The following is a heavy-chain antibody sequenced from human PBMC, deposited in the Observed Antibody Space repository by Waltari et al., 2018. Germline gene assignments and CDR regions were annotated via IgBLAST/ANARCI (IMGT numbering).Heavy chain of an antibody. CDR2: CYYSWRT. J-gene: IGHJ4*02. CDR1: GGSISSSSYY. D-gene: IGHD3-16*02. CDR3: ASPGPNYDYVWGSYRPFDY. V-gene: IGHV4-39*01. Sequence: QLQLQESGPGLVKPSETLSLTCTVSGGSISSSSYYWGWIRQPPGKGLEWIGRCYYSWRTYYNPSLKSRVTISVDTSKNQFSLKLSSVTAADTAVYYCASPGPNYDYVWGSYRPFDYWGQGTLVTVSS.